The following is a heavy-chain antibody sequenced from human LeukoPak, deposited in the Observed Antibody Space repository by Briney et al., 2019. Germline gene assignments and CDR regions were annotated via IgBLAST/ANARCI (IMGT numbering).Heavy chain of an antibody. CDR1: GYSFSSYW. CDR2: IYPGDSDT. CDR3: ARQGAAGKYYYYYMDV. Sequence: GESLKISCKGSGYSFSSYWIGWVRQMPGKGLEWMGIIYPGDSDTRYSPSFQGQVTISADKSISTAYLQWSSLKASDTAIYYCARQGAAGKYYYYYMDVWGKGTTVTVSS. V-gene: IGHV5-51*01. J-gene: IGHJ6*03. D-gene: IGHD6-13*01.